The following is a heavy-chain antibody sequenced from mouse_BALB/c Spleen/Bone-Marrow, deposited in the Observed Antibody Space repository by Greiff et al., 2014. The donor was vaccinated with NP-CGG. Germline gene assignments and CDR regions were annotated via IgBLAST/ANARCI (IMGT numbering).Heavy chain of an antibody. CDR3: AREDYYSSSYFDY. Sequence: VQLQQSGAELMKPGASVKISCKATGYTFSSYWIEWVKQRPGHGLEWIGEILPGSGSTIYNEKFKGKATFTADTSSNTAYMQLSSLTSEDSAVYYCAREDYYSSSYFDYWGQGTTLTVSS. V-gene: IGHV1-9*01. D-gene: IGHD1-1*01. CDR2: ILPGSGST. J-gene: IGHJ2*01. CDR1: GYTFSSYW.